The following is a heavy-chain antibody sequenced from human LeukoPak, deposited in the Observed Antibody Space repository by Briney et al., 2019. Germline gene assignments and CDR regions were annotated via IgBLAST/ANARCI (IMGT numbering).Heavy chain of an antibody. CDR3: ARDRSSSGWYVGIYYYGMDV. D-gene: IGHD6-19*01. Sequence: ASVKVSCKASGYTFTGYYMHWVRQAPGQGLEWMGWINPNSGGTNYAQKFQGRVTMTRDTSISTAYMELSRLRSDDTAVYYCARDRSSSGWYVGIYYYGMDVWGQGTTVTVSS. CDR2: INPNSGGT. J-gene: IGHJ6*02. V-gene: IGHV1-2*02. CDR1: GYTFTGYY.